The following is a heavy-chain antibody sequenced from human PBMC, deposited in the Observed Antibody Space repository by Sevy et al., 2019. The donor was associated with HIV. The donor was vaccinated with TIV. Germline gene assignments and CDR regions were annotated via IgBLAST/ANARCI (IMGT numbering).Heavy chain of an antibody. D-gene: IGHD3-3*01. CDR1: GFTFSSYS. V-gene: IGHV3-21*01. CDR3: ARDPNYDFWSGYYTGRGPWFDP. CDR2: ISSSSGYI. Sequence: GGSLRLSCAASGFTFSSYSMNWVRQAPGKGLEWVSSISSSSGYIYYAASGKGRFTISRDNAKNSLYLQMNSLRAEDTAVYYCARDPNYDFWSGYYTGRGPWFDPWGQGTLVTVSS. J-gene: IGHJ5*02.